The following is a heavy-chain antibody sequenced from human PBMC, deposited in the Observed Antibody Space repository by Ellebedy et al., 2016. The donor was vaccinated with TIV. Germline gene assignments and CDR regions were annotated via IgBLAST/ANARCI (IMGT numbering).Heavy chain of an antibody. CDR3: VRHYGLGIGGYDVY. V-gene: IGHV4-39*01. CDR1: GDSISGSRFH. D-gene: IGHD2-15*01. Sequence: SETLSLTXTVSGDSISGSRFHWGWIRQPPGKGLEWIASIYSDGHSYYSPSLQSRLSIFVDTSKNQFSLKLTSVTAADTALYYCVRHYGLGIGGYDVYWGQGILVTVSS. CDR2: IYSDGHS. J-gene: IGHJ4*02.